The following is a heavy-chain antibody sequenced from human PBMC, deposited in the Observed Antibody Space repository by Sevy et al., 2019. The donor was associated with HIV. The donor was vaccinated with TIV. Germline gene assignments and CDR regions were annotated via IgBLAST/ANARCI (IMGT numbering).Heavy chain of an antibody. CDR1: GFPLGSYE. J-gene: IGHJ4*02. Sequence: GGSLRLSCTASGFPLGSYEMNWVRQAPGKGLEWVSYISNSGSAKYYSDSVRGRFTISRDNAKNSLYLQMNSLRAEDTAVYYCARDLPPSATTVAHFDYWGRGSLVTVPS. CDR3: ARDLPPSATTVAHFDY. CDR2: ISNSGSAK. D-gene: IGHD4-17*01. V-gene: IGHV3-48*03.